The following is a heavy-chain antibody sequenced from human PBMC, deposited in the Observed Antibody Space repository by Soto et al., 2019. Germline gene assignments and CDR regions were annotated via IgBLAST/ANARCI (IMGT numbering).Heavy chain of an antibody. CDR1: GDSVSSNSAA. V-gene: IGHV6-1*01. CDR3: ARDRSPTTVVTPRTYYYYYGMDV. Sequence: SQTLSLTCVISGDSVSSNSAAWNWIRQSPSRGLEWLGRTYYRSKWYNDYAVSVKSRITINPDTSKNQFSLQLNSVTPEDTAVCYCARDRSPTTVVTPRTYYYYYGMDVWGQGTTVTVSS. CDR2: TYYRSKWYN. J-gene: IGHJ6*02. D-gene: IGHD4-17*01.